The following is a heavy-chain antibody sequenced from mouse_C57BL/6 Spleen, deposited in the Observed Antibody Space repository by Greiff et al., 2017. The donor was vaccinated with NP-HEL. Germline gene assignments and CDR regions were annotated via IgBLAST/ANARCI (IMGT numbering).Heavy chain of an antibody. D-gene: IGHD2-4*01. CDR2: ISYAGRT. CDR3: ARVRDDYVYWYFDV. Sequence: ESGPGLVKPSQSLSLTCSVTGYSITSGYYWNWIRQFPGHKLEWMGYISYAGRTNYHPSLKNRISITRDTSKNQCFLKLYAVTSEYTATYYGARVRDDYVYWYFDVWGTGTTVTVSS. V-gene: IGHV3-6*01. J-gene: IGHJ1*03. CDR1: GYSITSGYY.